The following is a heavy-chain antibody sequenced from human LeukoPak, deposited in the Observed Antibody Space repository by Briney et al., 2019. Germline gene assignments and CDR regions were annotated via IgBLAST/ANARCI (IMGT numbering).Heavy chain of an antibody. V-gene: IGHV3-21*01. CDR2: ISSSSSYI. D-gene: IGHD6-19*01. CDR3: ARDVIAVAGTS. CDR1: GFTFSSYS. Sequence: GGSLRLSCAASGFTFSSYSMNWVRQAPGKGLEWVSSISSSSSYIYYADSVKGRFTISRDNAKNSLYLQMNSRRAEDTAVYYCARDVIAVAGTSWGQGTLVTVSS. J-gene: IGHJ4*02.